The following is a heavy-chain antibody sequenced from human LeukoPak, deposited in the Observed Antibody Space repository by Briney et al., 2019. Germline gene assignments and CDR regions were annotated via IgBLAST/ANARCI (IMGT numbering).Heavy chain of an antibody. CDR2: ISGSGGST. Sequence: GGSLRLSCAASGFAVSSNHMNWVRQAPGKGLEWVSAISGSGGSTYYADSVKGRFTISRDNSKNTLYLQMNSLRAEDTAVYYCAKVSMVRVFLSYGFDIWGQGTMVTVSS. D-gene: IGHD3-10*01. CDR1: GFAVSSNH. CDR3: AKVSMVRVFLSYGFDI. J-gene: IGHJ3*02. V-gene: IGHV3-23*01.